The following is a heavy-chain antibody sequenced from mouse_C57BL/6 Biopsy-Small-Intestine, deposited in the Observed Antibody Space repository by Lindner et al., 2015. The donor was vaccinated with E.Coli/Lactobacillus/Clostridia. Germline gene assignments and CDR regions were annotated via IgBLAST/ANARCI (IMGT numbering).Heavy chain of an antibody. J-gene: IGHJ4*01. V-gene: IGHV1-22*01. CDR1: GYSFTDYA. Sequence: SVKVSCKASGYSFTDYAVHWVRQAPGQGLEWMGWINPKNGASSSGQKFQGRVTVTRDTSINSAYLDLTGLRSDDTAVYYCARANGLDHGDQEFDYWGQGSLVTVSS. CDR2: INPKNGAS. D-gene: IGHD1-2*01. CDR3: ARANGLDHGDQEFDY.